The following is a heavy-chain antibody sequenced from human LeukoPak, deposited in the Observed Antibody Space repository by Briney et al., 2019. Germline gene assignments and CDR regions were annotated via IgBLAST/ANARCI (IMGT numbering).Heavy chain of an antibody. CDR3: AREPTYTSSWYTTCDY. CDR2: IKYDGSDK. V-gene: IGHV3-7*01. CDR1: GFTFSSYW. D-gene: IGHD6-13*01. Sequence: PGGSLRLSCAASGFTFSSYWMSWVRQAPGKGLEWVATIKYDGSDKYYVDSVRGRFTISRDNAKNSLYLQMNSLRAEDTAVYYCAREPTYTSSWYTTCDYWGQGTLVTVSS. J-gene: IGHJ4*02.